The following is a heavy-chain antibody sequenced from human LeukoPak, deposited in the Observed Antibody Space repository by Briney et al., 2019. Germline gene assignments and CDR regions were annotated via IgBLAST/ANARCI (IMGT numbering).Heavy chain of an antibody. CDR2: MYYSGST. V-gene: IGHV4-30-4*01. CDR3: ARPYYYDSRIDP. J-gene: IGHJ5*02. CDR1: GGSISIGDYY. D-gene: IGHD3-22*01. Sequence: PSQTLSLTCTVSGGSISIGDYYWSWIRQPPGKGLEWIAYMYYSGSTYYNPSLKRRVTMSADTSKNQLSLKLSSVTAADTAVYYCARPYYYDSRIDPWGQGILVTVSS.